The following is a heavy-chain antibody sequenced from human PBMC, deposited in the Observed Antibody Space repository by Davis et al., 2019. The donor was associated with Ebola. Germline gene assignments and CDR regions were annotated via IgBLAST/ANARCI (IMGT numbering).Heavy chain of an antibody. CDR3: ARNIHGSFDS. V-gene: IGHV4-4*07. Sequence: PSETLSLTCTVSGGSITGSYWSWIRQPAGKGLEWIGRIYTGGSNFYSPSLKSRVTMSVDTSKNQFSLKLSSVTAADTAVYYCARNIHGSFDSWGQGIQATVSS. J-gene: IGHJ4*02. CDR2: IYTGGSN. CDR1: GGSITGSY. D-gene: IGHD2/OR15-2a*01.